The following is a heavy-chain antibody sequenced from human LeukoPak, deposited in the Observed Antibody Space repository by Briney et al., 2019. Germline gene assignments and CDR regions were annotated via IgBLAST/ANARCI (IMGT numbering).Heavy chain of an antibody. CDR1: GFTFSTYD. J-gene: IGHJ6*02. V-gene: IGHV3-13*04. CDR3: ARGDCSDGSCSSMDV. Sequence: GGSLRLSCAASGFTFSTYDMHWVRQPTGKGLEWVSGVNPAGDTYYPGSVKGRFTISREDAKNSFYLQMNSLRVGDTAVYYCARGDCSDGSCSSMDVWGQGTTVTVSS. D-gene: IGHD2-15*01. CDR2: VNPAGDT.